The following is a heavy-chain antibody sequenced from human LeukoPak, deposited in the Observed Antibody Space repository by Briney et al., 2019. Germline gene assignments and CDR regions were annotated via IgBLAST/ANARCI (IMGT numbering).Heavy chain of an antibody. CDR3: ARDRYYYGSGSYKGGNWFDP. CDR1: GGSISSRSYY. D-gene: IGHD3-10*01. J-gene: IGHJ5*02. CDR2: IYYSGST. Sequence: SETLSLTCTVSGGSISSRSYYWGWIRQPPGKGLEWIGSIYYSGSTYYNPSLKSRVTISVDTSKNQFSLKLSSVTAADTAVYYCARDRYYYGSGSYKGGNWFDPWGQGTLVTVSS. V-gene: IGHV4-39*07.